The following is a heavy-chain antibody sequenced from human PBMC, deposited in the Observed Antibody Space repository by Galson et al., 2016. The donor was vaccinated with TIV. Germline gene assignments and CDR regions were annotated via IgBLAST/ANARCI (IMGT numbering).Heavy chain of an antibody. J-gene: IGHJ3*01. CDR1: GFTFDFYA. CDR2: ISGSGGIT. V-gene: IGHV3-23*01. Sequence: LRLSCAASGFTFDFYAMSWVRQAPGQGLEWVSGISGSGGITYFADAVKGRFTISRDNSRNTLFLQMHSLRVEDTAVYYCAKRKNYGGDAFEDWGQGTLVTVSS. CDR3: AKRKNYGGDAFED. D-gene: IGHD2-21*01.